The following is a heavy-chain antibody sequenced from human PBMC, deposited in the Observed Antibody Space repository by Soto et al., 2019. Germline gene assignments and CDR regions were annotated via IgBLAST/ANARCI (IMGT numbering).Heavy chain of an antibody. D-gene: IGHD6-6*01. CDR3: ARDKEAARLFDY. J-gene: IGHJ4*02. Sequence: ASVKVSCKASGYTFTSYYMHWVRQAPVQGLEWMGIINPSVGSTSYARKFQDRVTMTRDTSTSTVYMELSSVRSEETAGYYCARDKEAARLFDYWGQGTLVTVSS. CDR1: GYTFTSYY. V-gene: IGHV1-46*01. CDR2: INPSVGST.